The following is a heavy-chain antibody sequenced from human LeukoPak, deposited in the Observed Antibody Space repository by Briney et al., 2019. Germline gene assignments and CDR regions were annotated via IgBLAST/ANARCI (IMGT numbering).Heavy chain of an antibody. V-gene: IGHV3-49*04. CDR3: TRAQLRYFDWLSVFEGGPFDY. J-gene: IGHJ4*02. Sequence: GGSLRLSCTASGFTFGDYVISWVRQAPGKGREGVGFIRSKDYGGTTEYAASVKGRFTISRDDSKSIAYLQMNSRKTEDTAVYYCTRAQLRYFDWLSVFEGGPFDYWGQGTLVTVSS. CDR1: GFTFGDYV. CDR2: IRSKDYGGTT. D-gene: IGHD3-9*01.